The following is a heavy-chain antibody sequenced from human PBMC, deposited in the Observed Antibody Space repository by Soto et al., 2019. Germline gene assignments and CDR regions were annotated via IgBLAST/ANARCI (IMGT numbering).Heavy chain of an antibody. CDR1: GFDFGSFG. J-gene: IGHJ6*02. V-gene: IGHV1-58*02. Sequence: SGKVSCKASGFDFGSFGIQFLRQTRGRGLEWIGWIVVASGRTNYAQQFQGRVAFSRDMSSTTAYMDLYDLKSDDTAVYFCSADHPHTAIGWPVWFQGTTVTVSS. CDR2: IVVASGRT. CDR3: SADHPHTAIGWPV.